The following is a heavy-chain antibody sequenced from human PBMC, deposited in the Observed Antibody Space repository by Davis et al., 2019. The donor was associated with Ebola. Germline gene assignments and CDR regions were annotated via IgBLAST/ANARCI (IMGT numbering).Heavy chain of an antibody. CDR2: IKQDGSEK. J-gene: IGHJ6*02. CDR3: ARDEHYDILTGFGAHPNGMDV. CDR1: GFTFSSYW. D-gene: IGHD3-9*01. Sequence: GESLKISCAASGFTFSSYWMSWVRQAPGKGLEWVANIKQDGSEKYYVDSVKGRFTISRDNAKNSLYLQMNSLRAEDTAVYYCARDEHYDILTGFGAHPNGMDVWGQGTTVTVSS. V-gene: IGHV3-7*03.